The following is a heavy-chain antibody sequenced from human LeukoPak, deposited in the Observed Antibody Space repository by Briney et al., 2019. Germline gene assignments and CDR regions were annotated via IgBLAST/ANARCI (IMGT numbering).Heavy chain of an antibody. V-gene: IGHV1-8*01. CDR2: MNPNSGNT. J-gene: IGHJ4*02. CDR1: GYTFTSFD. D-gene: IGHD3-9*01. Sequence: VASVKVSCKASGYTFTSFDINWVRQASGQGLEWMGWMNPNSGNTGYAQKFQGRVTMTRNTSISTAYMELSRLRSDDTAVYYCARGPHGRIYDILTGFDYWGQGTLVTVSS. CDR3: ARGPHGRIYDILTGFDY.